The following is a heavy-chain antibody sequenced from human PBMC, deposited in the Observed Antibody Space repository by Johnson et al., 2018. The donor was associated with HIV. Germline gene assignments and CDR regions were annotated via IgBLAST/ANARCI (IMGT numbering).Heavy chain of an antibody. J-gene: IGHJ3*02. D-gene: IGHD3-16*01. V-gene: IGHV3-66*01. CDR1: GFTVSSNY. CDR2: VYSGGNT. CDR3: TKMGALGAFDI. Sequence: VQLVESGGGLVQPGGSLRLSCAASGFTVSSNYMSWVRQAPGKGLEWVSIVYSGGNTYYTDSVKGRFTISRDNSKNTLSLQMNSLRAEDTAVYYCTKMGALGAFDIWGQGTMVTVSS.